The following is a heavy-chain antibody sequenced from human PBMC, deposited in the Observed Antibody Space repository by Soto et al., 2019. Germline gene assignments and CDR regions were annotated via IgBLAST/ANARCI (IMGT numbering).Heavy chain of an antibody. V-gene: IGHV1-24*01. D-gene: IGHD6-13*01. J-gene: IGHJ4*02. CDR2: FDPEDGET. CDR3: ATVTHGQLETYYFDY. Sequence: ASVKVSCKVSGYTLTELYRHWVRQAPGKGLEWMGGFDPEDGETIYAQKFQGRVTMTEDTSTDTAYMELSSLRSEDTAVYYCATVTHGQLETYYFDYWGQGTLVTVSS. CDR1: GYTLTELY.